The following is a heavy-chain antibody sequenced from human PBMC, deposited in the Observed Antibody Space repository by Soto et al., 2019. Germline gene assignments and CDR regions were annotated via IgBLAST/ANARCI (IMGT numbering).Heavy chain of an antibody. CDR2: IIPIFGTA. Sequence: EASVEVSCKASGGTFSSYAISWVRQAPGQGLEWMGGIIPIFGTANYAQKFQGRVTITADESTSTAYMELSSLRSEDTAVYYCARDSLVPAAILGYYYYGMDVWGQGTTVTVSS. J-gene: IGHJ6*02. CDR3: ARDSLVPAAILGYYYYGMDV. D-gene: IGHD2-2*02. V-gene: IGHV1-69*13. CDR1: GGTFSSYA.